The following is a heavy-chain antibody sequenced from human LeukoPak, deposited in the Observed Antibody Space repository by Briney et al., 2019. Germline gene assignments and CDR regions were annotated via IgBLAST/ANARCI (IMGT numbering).Heavy chain of an antibody. D-gene: IGHD4-23*01. CDR1: GGSISSSSYY. CDR2: IYYSGST. Sequence: SETLSLTCTVSGGSISSSSYYWGWIRQPPGKGLEWIGSIYYSGSTYYNPSLKSRVTISVDTSKNQFSLKLSSVTAADTAVYYCARRSDLTVGYGLEVWGQGTTGNVSS. V-gene: IGHV4-39*01. CDR3: ARRSDLTVGYGLEV. J-gene: IGHJ6*02.